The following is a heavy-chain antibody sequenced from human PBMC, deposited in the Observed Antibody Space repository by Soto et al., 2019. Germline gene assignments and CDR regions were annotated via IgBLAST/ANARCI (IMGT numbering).Heavy chain of an antibody. J-gene: IGHJ3*02. Sequence: PSETLSLPRTGSGGSLSSCSYYLGWVPPPPGKGVEWIGSIYYSGSTYYNPSLKSRVTISVDTSKNQFSLKLSSVTAADTAVYYCAREVKVYDILTGYSLGSDIWGQGTMVTVSS. CDR2: IYYSGST. V-gene: IGHV4-39*02. CDR3: AREVKVYDILTGYSLGSDI. D-gene: IGHD3-9*01. CDR1: GGSLSSCSYY.